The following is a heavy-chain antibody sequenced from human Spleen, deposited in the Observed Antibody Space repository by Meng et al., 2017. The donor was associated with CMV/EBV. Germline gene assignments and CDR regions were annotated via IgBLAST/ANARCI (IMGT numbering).Heavy chain of an antibody. CDR3: ARDWVIVGATLPDY. Sequence: GESLKISCAASGFTFSTYSMHWVRQAPGKGLEGVAVISYDGITKYYADSVKGRFTISRDNSKNTLYLEMNSLRVEDSAVYYCARDWVIVGATLPDYWGQGTLVTVSS. V-gene: IGHV3-30-3*01. CDR1: GFTFSTYS. J-gene: IGHJ4*02. D-gene: IGHD1-26*01. CDR2: ISYDGITK.